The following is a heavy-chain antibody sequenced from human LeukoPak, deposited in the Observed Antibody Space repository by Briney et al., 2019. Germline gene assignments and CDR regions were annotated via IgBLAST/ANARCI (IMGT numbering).Heavy chain of an antibody. CDR1: GFTFSSCS. D-gene: IGHD5-18*01. CDR3: ARGRRGGGYSYGYDAFDI. J-gene: IGHJ3*02. CDR2: VSSSSSSI. V-gene: IGHV3-48*02. Sequence: GGSLRLSCAASGFTFSSCSRNWVRDALRKGLEWVSFVSSSSSSIYYADSVNGRFTICRDNAKNSLYLQMNDLIDEDTAVYYCARGRRGGGYSYGYDAFDIWGQGTMVTVSS.